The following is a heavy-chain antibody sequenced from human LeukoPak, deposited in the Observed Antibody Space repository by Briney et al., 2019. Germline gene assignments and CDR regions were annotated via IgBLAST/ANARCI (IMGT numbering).Heavy chain of an antibody. CDR3: ARLNYDILTGDIGWFDP. Sequence: SETLSLTCTVSGVSISISYWSWLRQPPGKGLEWVGYIFHSGSTNYNPSLKSRVTISLDTSKNQSSLKLSSVSAADTAVYYCARLNYDILTGDIGWFDPWGQGTTVIVSS. J-gene: IGHJ5*02. V-gene: IGHV4-59*01. CDR2: IFHSGST. CDR1: GVSISISY. D-gene: IGHD3-9*01.